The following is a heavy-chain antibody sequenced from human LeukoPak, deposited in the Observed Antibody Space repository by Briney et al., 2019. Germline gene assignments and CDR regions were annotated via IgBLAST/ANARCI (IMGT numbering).Heavy chain of an antibody. Sequence: SGTLSLTRTCSGGSHSSSSYYWGWVRRPRGGGLEGLGRIYWSGSIYYNPSLKSRVTISVDTSKNQFSLKLSSVTAADTAVYYCARRSGSYYHDAFDIWGQGTMVTVSS. D-gene: IGHD1-26*01. J-gene: IGHJ3*02. CDR3: ARRSGSYYHDAFDI. V-gene: IGHV4-39*01. CDR1: GGSHSSSSYY. CDR2: IYWSGSI.